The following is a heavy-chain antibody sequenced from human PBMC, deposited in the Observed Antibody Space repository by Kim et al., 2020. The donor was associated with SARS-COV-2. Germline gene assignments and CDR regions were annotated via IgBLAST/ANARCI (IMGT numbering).Heavy chain of an antibody. V-gene: IGHV4-34*01. Sequence: SETLSLTCAVYGGSFSGYYWSWIRQPPGKGLEWIGEINHSGSTNYNPSLKSRVTISVDTSKNQFSLKLSSVTAADTAVYYCAREEYYYDSSARGAFDIWGQGTMVTVSS. J-gene: IGHJ3*02. CDR3: AREEYYYDSSARGAFDI. CDR1: GGSFSGYY. D-gene: IGHD3-22*01. CDR2: INHSGST.